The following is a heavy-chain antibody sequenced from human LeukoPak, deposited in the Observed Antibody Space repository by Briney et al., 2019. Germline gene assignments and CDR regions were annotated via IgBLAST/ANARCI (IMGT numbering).Heavy chain of an antibody. CDR2: ISSSGSTI. CDR3: ASGYYTGWFDP. J-gene: IGHJ5*02. Sequence: GGSLRLSCAAFGFTFSSYEMNWVRQAPGKGLEWVSYISSSGSTIYYADSVKGRFTISRDNAKNSLYLQMNSLRAEDTAVYYCASGYYTGWFDPWGQGTLVTVSS. V-gene: IGHV3-48*03. D-gene: IGHD3-3*01. CDR1: GFTFSSYE.